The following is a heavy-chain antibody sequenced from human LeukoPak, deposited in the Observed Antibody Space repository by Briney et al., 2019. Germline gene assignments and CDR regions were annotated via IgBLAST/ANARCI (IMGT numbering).Heavy chain of an antibody. CDR2: ISGSGGST. CDR1: VFTCSNYP. J-gene: IGHJ4*02. V-gene: IGHV3-23*01. Sequence: GGSLRLTSPASVFTCSNYPRISSRQAPGKGLEWVSAISGSGGSTYYADSVKGRFTISRDNSKNTLYQQMNSLGAEDTAVYYCTKWTIWLPSHYWGQGTLVTVSS. D-gene: IGHD5-18*01. CDR3: TKWTIWLPSHY.